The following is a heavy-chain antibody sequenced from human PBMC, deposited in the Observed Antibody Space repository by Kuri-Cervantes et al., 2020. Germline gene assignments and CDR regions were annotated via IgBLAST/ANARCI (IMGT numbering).Heavy chain of an antibody. J-gene: IGHJ4*02. CDR1: GFTFSSYW. D-gene: IGHD3-22*01. CDR2: IKQDGSEK. Sequence: GGSLRLSCAAAGFTFSSYWMTWVRQAPGKGLEWVANIKQDGSEKYYVDSVKGRFIISRDNAKNSLYLQMNSLRAEDTAVYYCAKDDYYYDSSGYYGDWGQGTLVTVSS. V-gene: IGHV3-7*01. CDR3: AKDDYYYDSSGYYGD.